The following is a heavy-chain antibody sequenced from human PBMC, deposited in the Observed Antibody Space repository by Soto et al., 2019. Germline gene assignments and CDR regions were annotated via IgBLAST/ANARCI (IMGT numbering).Heavy chain of an antibody. CDR3: TRGPPRVQWFDP. V-gene: IGHV4-61*01. J-gene: IGHJ5*02. Sequence: SETLSLTCTVSGGSVSSGTYYWSWIRQPPGKGLEWIGHIYFTGSTNYNPSLKSRVTMSLDTSRNQFSLKLSSVTAADTAVYYCTRGPPRVQWFDPWGLGTLVTVSS. CDR1: GGSVSSGTYY. CDR2: IYFTGST.